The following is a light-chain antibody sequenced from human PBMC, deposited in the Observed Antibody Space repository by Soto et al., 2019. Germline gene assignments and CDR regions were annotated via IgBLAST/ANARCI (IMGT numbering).Light chain of an antibody. Sequence: QSALTQPPSASGTPGQRGPISFSGSSSNIGSNYVYWYQQLPGTAPKLLIYSNNQRPSGVPDRFSGSKSGTSASLAISGLRSEDEADYYCAAWDDSLSKVFGTGTKVTVL. J-gene: IGLJ1*01. CDR1: SSNIGSNY. CDR2: SNN. V-gene: IGLV1-47*02. CDR3: AAWDDSLSKV.